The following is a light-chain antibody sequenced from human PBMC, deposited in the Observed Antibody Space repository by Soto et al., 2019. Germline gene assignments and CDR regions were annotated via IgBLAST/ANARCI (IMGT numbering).Light chain of an antibody. CDR2: GAS. V-gene: IGKV3D-15*01. J-gene: IGKJ5*01. CDR3: QQYDDWPPIT. Sequence: ETVMTQSPATLSVSPGERATLSCRASQSVSTKLAWYQQKPGQAPRLLIYGASTRATGIPARFSGSGSGTEFTLTVSSLQSEDFAVYYCQQYDDWPPITYGQGTRLEIK. CDR1: QSVSTK.